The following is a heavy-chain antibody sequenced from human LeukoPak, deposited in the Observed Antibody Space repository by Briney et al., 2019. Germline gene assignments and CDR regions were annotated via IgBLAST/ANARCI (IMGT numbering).Heavy chain of an antibody. J-gene: IGHJ6*02. V-gene: IGHV1-3*01. CDR2: INAGNGNT. CDR3: ATLSGYDGDYYYYYGMDV. D-gene: IGHD5-12*01. Sequence: AAVKVSCKASGYTFTSYAMHWVRQAPGQRLEWMGWINAGNGNTKYSQKFQGRVTITRDTSASTAYMELSSLRSEDTAVYYCATLSGYDGDYYYYYGMDVWGQGTTVTVSS. CDR1: GYTFTSYA.